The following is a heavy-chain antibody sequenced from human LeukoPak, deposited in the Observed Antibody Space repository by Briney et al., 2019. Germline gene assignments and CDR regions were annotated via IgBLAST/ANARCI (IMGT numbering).Heavy chain of an antibody. CDR2: ISGDGGRT. J-gene: IGHJ4*02. CDR1: GFIFSDYN. Sequence: GGSLRPSCAASGFIFSDYNMHWVLQVPGKGLEWVSIISGDGGRTSYADSVKGRVTISRVNSKNSLYLQMNSLRTEDTAFYYCAKDVSGSIDSWGQGTLVTVSS. CDR3: AKDVSGSIDS. D-gene: IGHD5/OR15-5a*01. V-gene: IGHV3-43*02.